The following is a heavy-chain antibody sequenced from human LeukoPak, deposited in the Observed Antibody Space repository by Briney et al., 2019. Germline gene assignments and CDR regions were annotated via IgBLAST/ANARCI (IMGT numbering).Heavy chain of an antibody. Sequence: ASVKVSCKASGGTFSSYAISWVRQAPGQGLEWMGGIIPIFGTANYAQKFQGRVTITADESTSTAYTELSSLRSEDTAVYYCARVSPIPYNWFDPWGQGTLVTVSS. CDR1: GGTFSSYA. V-gene: IGHV1-69*13. CDR3: ARVSPIPYNWFDP. J-gene: IGHJ5*02. CDR2: IIPIFGTA.